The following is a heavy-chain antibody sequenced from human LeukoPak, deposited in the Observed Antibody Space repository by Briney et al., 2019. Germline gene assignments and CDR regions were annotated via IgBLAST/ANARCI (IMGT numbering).Heavy chain of an antibody. CDR1: GFSFSSYA. CDR2: MKGGGGDT. D-gene: IGHD1-1*01. J-gene: IGHJ5*02. V-gene: IGHV3-23*01. CDR3: AGASWVSNADAVS. Sequence: GGSLRVSCAASGFSFSSYAMSWVRQAPAWGLEWVSSMKGGGGDTFYADFVKGRFTLSRDDSRNTVYLQLNSLRVEDTAVYYCAGASWVSNADAVSWGQGTLVTVSS.